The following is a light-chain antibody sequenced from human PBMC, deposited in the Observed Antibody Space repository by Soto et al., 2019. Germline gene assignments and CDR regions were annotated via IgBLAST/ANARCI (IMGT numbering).Light chain of an antibody. CDR3: SSYTSSSTRV. J-gene: IGLJ3*02. CDR2: EVS. CDR1: SSDVGGYNY. Sequence: QSALTQPASVSGSPGQSITISCTGTSSDVGGYNYVSWYQQHPGKAPKLMIYEVSNRPSGVSNRFSGSKSGNTASLTISGLQGEDEGDYYYSSYTSSSTRVFGGGTKLTVL. V-gene: IGLV2-14*01.